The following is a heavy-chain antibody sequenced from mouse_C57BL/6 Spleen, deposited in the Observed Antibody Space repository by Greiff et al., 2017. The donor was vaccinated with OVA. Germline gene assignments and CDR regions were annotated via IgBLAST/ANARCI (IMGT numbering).Heavy chain of an antibody. V-gene: IGHV1-80*01. CDR1: GYAFSSYW. CDR2: FYPGDGDT. Sequence: QVQLQQSGAELVKPGASVKISCKASGYAFSSYWMNWVKQRPGKGLEWIGQFYPGDGDTNYNGKFKDKATLTADKSSRTAYMQLSSLTSEDSAVYFCARKDYGGNYWYFDVWGTGTTVTVSS. J-gene: IGHJ1*03. CDR3: ARKDYGGNYWYFDV. D-gene: IGHD1-1*01.